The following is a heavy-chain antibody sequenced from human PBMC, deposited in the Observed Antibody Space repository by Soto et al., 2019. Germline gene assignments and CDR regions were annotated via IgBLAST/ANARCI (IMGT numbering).Heavy chain of an antibody. D-gene: IGHD3-3*01. CDR3: ARAPHYEFWSGYGNWYDP. CDR2: IYYSGST. Sequence: SETLSLTCTVSGGSISSYYWSWIRQPPGKGLEWIGYIYYSGSTNYNPSLKSRVTISVDTSKNQFSLKLSSVTAADTAVYYCARAPHYEFWSGYGNWYDPWGQGTLVTVSS. CDR1: GGSISSYY. J-gene: IGHJ5*02. V-gene: IGHV4-59*01.